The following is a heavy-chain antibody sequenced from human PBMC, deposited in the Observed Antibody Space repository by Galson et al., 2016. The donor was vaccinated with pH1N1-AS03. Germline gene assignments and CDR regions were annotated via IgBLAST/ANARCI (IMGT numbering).Heavy chain of an antibody. J-gene: IGHJ4*02. V-gene: IGHV2-5*02. CDR1: GGSISSYYWS. CDR2: IYWDDDK. Sequence: TLSPTCTVSGGSISSYYWSWIRQPPGKALEWLALIYWDDDKLYNPSLKSRLTVTKDTSKNLVVLTLTDMDPVDTATYFCTRSRYYNTNLYYFDYWGQGTLVTVSS. D-gene: IGHD2/OR15-2a*01. CDR3: TRSRYYNTNLYYFDY.